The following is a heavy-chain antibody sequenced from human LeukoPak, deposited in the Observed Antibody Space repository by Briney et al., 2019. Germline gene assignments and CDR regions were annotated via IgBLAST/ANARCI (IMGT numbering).Heavy chain of an antibody. Sequence: PGGSLRLSCAASGFTFSSYSMNWVRQAPGKGLEWVSSISSSSSYIYYADSVKGRFTISRDNAKNSLYLQMNSLRAEDTAVYYCAMTYYYGSGSYTDAFDIWGQGTMVTVSS. V-gene: IGHV3-21*01. CDR2: ISSSSSYI. J-gene: IGHJ3*02. D-gene: IGHD3-10*01. CDR1: GFTFSSYS. CDR3: AMTYYYGSGSYTDAFDI.